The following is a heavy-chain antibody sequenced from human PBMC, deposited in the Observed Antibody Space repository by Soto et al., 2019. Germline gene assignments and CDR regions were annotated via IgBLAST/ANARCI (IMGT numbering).Heavy chain of an antibody. Sequence: SETLSLTCTVSGGSISSYYWSWIRQPPGKGLEWIGYIYYSGSTNYNPSLKSRVTISVDTSKNQFSLKLSSVTAADTAVYYCARDAYYGDYTVYDYWGQGTLVTVS. D-gene: IGHD4-17*01. CDR2: IYYSGST. J-gene: IGHJ4*02. CDR1: GGSISSYY. V-gene: IGHV4-59*01. CDR3: ARDAYYGDYTVYDY.